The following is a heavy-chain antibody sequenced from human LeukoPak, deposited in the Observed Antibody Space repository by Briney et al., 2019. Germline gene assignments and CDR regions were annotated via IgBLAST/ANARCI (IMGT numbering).Heavy chain of an antibody. Sequence: PGGSLRLSCAASGFTFSSYAMSWVRQAPGKGLEWVSAISGSGGSTYYADSVKGRFTISRDNSKNTLYLQMNSLTAEDTAVYYCAKDAVPAAIKGNCFDPWGQGTLVTVSS. CDR1: GFTFSSYA. CDR2: ISGSGGST. D-gene: IGHD2-2*01. V-gene: IGHV3-23*01. CDR3: AKDAVPAAIKGNCFDP. J-gene: IGHJ5*02.